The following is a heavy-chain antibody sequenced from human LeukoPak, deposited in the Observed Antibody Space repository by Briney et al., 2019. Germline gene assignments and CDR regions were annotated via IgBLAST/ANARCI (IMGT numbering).Heavy chain of an antibody. CDR1: GGSISSSSHY. Sequence: SETLSLTCTVSGGSISSSSHYWGWIRQPPGKGLEWIGSIYYSGSTYYNPSLKSRVTISVDTSKNQFSLKLSSVTAADTAVYYCARLTLVPTYFDYWGQGTLVTVSS. V-gene: IGHV4-39*01. J-gene: IGHJ4*02. CDR2: IYYSGST. D-gene: IGHD2-2*01. CDR3: ARLTLVPTYFDY.